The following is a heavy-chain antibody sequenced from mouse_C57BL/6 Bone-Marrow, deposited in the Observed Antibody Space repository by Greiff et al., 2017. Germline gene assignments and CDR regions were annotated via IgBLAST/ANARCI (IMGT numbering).Heavy chain of an antibody. CDR3: ARGGFAY. CDR1: GYTFTSYW. V-gene: IGHV1-50*01. J-gene: IGHJ3*01. Sequence: QVQLQQPGAELVKPGASVKLSCKASGYTFTSYWMQWVQQRPGQGLEWIGAIDPSDSYTNYTQKFKGKATLTVDTSSSTAYMQLSSLTSEDSAVYYCARGGFAYWGQGTTVTVSA. CDR2: IDPSDSYT.